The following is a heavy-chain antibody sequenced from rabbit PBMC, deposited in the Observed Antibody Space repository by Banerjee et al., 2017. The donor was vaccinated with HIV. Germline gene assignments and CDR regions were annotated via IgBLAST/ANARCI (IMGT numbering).Heavy chain of an antibody. CDR3: ARDTGTSFSTYGMDL. CDR2: IAGSSSGFI. CDR1: GFSFSNNDY. D-gene: IGHD7-1*01. J-gene: IGHJ6*01. Sequence: QEQLVESGGGLVQPGGSLKLSCKASGFSFSNNDYMCWVRQAPGKGLEWISCIAGSSSGFIYSATWAKGRFTCSKTSSTTVTLQMTSLTVADTATYFCARDTGTSFSTYGMDLWGPGTLVTVS. V-gene: IGHV1S45*01.